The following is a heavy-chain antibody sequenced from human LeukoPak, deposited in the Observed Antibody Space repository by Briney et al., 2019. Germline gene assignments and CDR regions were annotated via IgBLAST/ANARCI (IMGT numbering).Heavy chain of an antibody. V-gene: IGHV1-8*02. CDR3: AVGVVIMGTYNWFDP. D-gene: IGHD3-3*01. CDR2: MNPNSGNT. Sequence: ASVKVSCKASGYTFTSYGINWVRQATGQGLEWMGWMNPNSGNTGYAQKFQGRVTMTRNTSISTAYMELSSLRSEDTAVYYCAVGVVIMGTYNWFDPWGQGTLVTVSS. CDR1: GYTFTSYG. J-gene: IGHJ5*02.